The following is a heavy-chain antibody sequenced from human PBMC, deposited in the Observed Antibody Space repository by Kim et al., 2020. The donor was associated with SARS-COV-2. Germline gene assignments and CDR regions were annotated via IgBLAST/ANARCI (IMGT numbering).Heavy chain of an antibody. V-gene: IGHV3-53*01. D-gene: IGHD2-15*01. Sequence: STYDTDSVKGRFTHCRDKSKNTLYLQMNTLRAEDTAVYYRARGKAVAAINWGQGTLVTVSS. CDR3: ARGKAVAAIN. J-gene: IGHJ4*02. CDR2: ST.